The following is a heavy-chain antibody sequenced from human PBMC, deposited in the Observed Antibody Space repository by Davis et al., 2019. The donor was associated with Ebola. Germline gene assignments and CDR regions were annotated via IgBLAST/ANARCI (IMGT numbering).Heavy chain of an antibody. J-gene: IGHJ4*02. CDR3: ARDTPTRRPTATYFDY. CDR1: GFTFSNAW. Sequence: GGSLRLSCAASGFTFSNAWMSWVRQAPGKGLEWVANIKQDGSEKYYVDSVKGRFTISRDNAKNTLYLQMNSLRAEDTAVYYCARDTPTRRPTATYFDYWGQGTLVTVSS. V-gene: IGHV3-7*01. CDR2: IKQDGSEK. D-gene: IGHD2-21*02.